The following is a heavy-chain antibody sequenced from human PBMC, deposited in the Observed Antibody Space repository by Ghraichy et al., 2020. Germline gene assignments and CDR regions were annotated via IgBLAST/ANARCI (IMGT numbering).Heavy chain of an antibody. CDR3: ARADYVCPSCYDYYYGMDV. D-gene: IGHD2-2*01. J-gene: IGHJ6*02. CDR1: GGTFSSYA. V-gene: IGHV1-69*13. CDR2: IIPIFGTA. Sequence: SVKVSCKASGGTFSSYAISWVRQAPGQGLEWMGGIIPIFGTANYAQKFQGRVTITADESTSTAYMELSSLRSEDTAVYYCARADYVCPSCYDYYYGMDVWGQGTTVTVSS.